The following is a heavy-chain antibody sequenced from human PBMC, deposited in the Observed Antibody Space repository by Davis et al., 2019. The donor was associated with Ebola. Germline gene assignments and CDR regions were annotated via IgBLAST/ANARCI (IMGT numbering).Heavy chain of an antibody. CDR1: GGTFSSYA. J-gene: IGHJ6*02. V-gene: IGHV1-69*13. CDR3: ASNPLTRLLGPEPYGMDV. D-gene: IGHD1-14*01. CDR2: IIPIFGTA. Sequence: AASVKVSCKASGGTFSSYAISWVRQAPGQGLEWMGGIIPIFGTANYAQKFQGRVTITADESTSTAYMEPSSLRSEDTAVYYCASNPLTRLLGPEPYGMDVWGQGATVTVSS.